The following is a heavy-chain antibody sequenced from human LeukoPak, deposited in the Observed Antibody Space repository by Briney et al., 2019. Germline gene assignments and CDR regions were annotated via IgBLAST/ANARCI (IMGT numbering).Heavy chain of an antibody. CDR2: IYYSGRT. V-gene: IGHV4-59*01. Sequence: SQTLSLTCTVSGGSISDYYWNWMRQPPGKGLEWIGYIYYSGRTNYNPSLKSRVSISVDTSKNQFSLKLSSVTAADTAVYYCARDFRGSVDAFDIWGQGTMVAVSS. CDR3: ARDFRGSVDAFDI. CDR1: GGSISDYY. J-gene: IGHJ3*02.